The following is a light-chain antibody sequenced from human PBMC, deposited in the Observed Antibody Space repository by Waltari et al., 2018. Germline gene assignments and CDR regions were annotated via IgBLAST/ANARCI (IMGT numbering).Light chain of an antibody. CDR1: QSLLNINGYNY. V-gene: IGKV2-28*01. Sequence: IVMTQSPLSLPVIPGEPASISCRSSQSLLNINGYNYLDCYLQKPGQSPQLLIYFGSNRASGVPARFSGSASGTDFTLEISRVEAEDVGVYYCMQALQIPLTFGGGTRVEI. CDR2: FGS. J-gene: IGKJ4*01. CDR3: MQALQIPLT.